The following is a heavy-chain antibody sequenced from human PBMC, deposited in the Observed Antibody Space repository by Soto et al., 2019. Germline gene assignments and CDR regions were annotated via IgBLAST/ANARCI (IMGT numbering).Heavy chain of an antibody. CDR3: ARVTASNYYDSSGPRYGMDV. CDR2: INHSGST. V-gene: IGHV4-34*01. J-gene: IGHJ6*02. CDR1: GGSFSGYY. D-gene: IGHD3-22*01. Sequence: SETLSLTCAVYGGSFSGYYWSWIRQPPGKGLEWIGEINHSGSTNYNPSLKSRVTISVDTSKNQFSLKLSSVTAADTAVYYCARVTASNYYDSSGPRYGMDVWGQGTTVTSP.